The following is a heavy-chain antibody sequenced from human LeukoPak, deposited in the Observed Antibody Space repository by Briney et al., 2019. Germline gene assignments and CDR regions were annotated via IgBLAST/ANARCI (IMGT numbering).Heavy chain of an antibody. Sequence: GESLKISCKGSGYSFTSYWIGWVRQMPGKGLEWMGMIYPGDSDTRYSPSFQGQVTISADKSISTAYLQWSSLKASDTAMYYCARRLGDCTNGVCTYYFDYWCQGTQVTVSS. V-gene: IGHV5-51*01. CDR2: IYPGDSDT. J-gene: IGHJ4*02. CDR3: ARRLGDCTNGVCTYYFDY. CDR1: GYSFTSYW. D-gene: IGHD2-8*01.